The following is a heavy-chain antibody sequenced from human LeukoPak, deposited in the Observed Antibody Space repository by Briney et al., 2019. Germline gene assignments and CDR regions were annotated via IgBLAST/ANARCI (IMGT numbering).Heavy chain of an antibody. J-gene: IGHJ4*02. D-gene: IGHD3-3*01. CDR2: ISAYNGNT. Sequence: GASVKVSCKASGYTFTSYGISWVRQAPGQGLEWMGWISAYNGNTNYAQKLQGRVTMTTDTSTSTAYMELRSLRSDDTAVYYCARYSRPYYDFWSDSSLLDYWGQGTLVTVSS. CDR3: ARYSRPYYDFWSDSSLLDY. CDR1: GYTFTSYG. V-gene: IGHV1-18*01.